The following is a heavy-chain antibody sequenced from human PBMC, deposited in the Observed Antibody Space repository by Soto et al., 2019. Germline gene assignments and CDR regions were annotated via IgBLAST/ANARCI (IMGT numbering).Heavy chain of an antibody. Sequence: QVQLQESGPGLVKPSQTLSLTCTVSGGSISSGGYYWSWIRQHPGKVMEWIGYLYYSGRTYYNPSLKSRGTIAVDTSKNQFSQKLGSVTAAYTAVYYCARGTYYYDRGGPFDYWGQGNLVTVSS. CDR2: LYYSGRT. CDR1: GGSISSGGYY. CDR3: ARGTYYYDRGGPFDY. J-gene: IGHJ4*02. D-gene: IGHD3-22*01. V-gene: IGHV4-31*03.